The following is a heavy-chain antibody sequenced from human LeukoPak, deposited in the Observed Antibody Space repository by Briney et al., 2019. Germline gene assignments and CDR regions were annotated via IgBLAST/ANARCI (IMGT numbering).Heavy chain of an antibody. Sequence: SETLSLTCAVYGGSFSGYYWSWIRQPPGKGLEWIGEINHSGSTNYNPSLKSRVTISVDTSKNQFSLKLSSVTAPDAAMYYCARLTLGYCSGGTCEHFDNWGQGTLVTVSS. V-gene: IGHV4-34*01. D-gene: IGHD2-15*01. J-gene: IGHJ4*02. CDR2: INHSGST. CDR3: ARLTLGYCSGGTCEHFDN. CDR1: GGSFSGYY.